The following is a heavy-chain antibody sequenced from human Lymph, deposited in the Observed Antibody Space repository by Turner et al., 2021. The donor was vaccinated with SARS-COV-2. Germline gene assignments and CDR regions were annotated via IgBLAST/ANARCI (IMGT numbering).Heavy chain of an antibody. CDR2: MNPNSGNT. V-gene: IGHV1-8*01. CDR3: ARGRYSGGGMDV. D-gene: IGHD1-26*01. CDR1: GYTFTSYD. Sequence: QVQLVQSGAEVKNPGASVKVSCKASGYTFTSYDINWVRQATGQGLEWMGWMNPNSGNTGYAQKFQGRVTMTRNISISTAYMELSTLRSEDTAVYYCARGRYSGGGMDVWGQGTTVTVSS. J-gene: IGHJ6*02.